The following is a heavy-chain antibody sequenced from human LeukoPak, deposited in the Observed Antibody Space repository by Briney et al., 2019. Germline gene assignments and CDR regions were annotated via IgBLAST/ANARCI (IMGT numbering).Heavy chain of an antibody. Sequence: PGGSLRLSCAASGFTFGTYSMHWVRQAPGKGLEWVAVMSFDGSNKYYADSVKGRFTISRDNSKNTLFLQMNSLRAEDTALYYCAKDHCSNCLRDFDYWGQGTLVTVSS. D-gene: IGHD6-13*01. CDR3: AKDHCSNCLRDFDY. CDR2: MSFDGSNK. V-gene: IGHV3-30-3*01. J-gene: IGHJ4*02. CDR1: GFTFGTYS.